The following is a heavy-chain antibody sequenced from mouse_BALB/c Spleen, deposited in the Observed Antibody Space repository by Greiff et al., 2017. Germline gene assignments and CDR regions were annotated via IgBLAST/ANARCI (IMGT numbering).Heavy chain of an antibody. CDR1: GFTFSDYY. CDR2: ISDGGSYT. V-gene: IGHV5-4*02. Sequence: EVQLVESGGCLVKPGGSLKLSCAASGFTFSDYYMYWVRQTPEKRLEWVATISDGGSYTYYPDSVKGRFTISRDNAKHNLYLQMSSLKSEDTAMYYCARGLLHAVDYWGQGTSVTVSS. J-gene: IGHJ4*01. D-gene: IGHD2-3*01. CDR3: ARGLLHAVDY.